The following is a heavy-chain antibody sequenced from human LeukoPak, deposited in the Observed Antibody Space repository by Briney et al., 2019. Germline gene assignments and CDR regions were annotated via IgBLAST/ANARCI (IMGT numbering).Heavy chain of an antibody. V-gene: IGHV3-15*01. CDR3: TTELAALRYFDWLLPFDY. CDR2: IKSKTDGGTT. D-gene: IGHD3-9*01. J-gene: IGHJ4*02. CDR1: GFTFSNAW. Sequence: GGSLRLSCAASGFTFSNAWMSWVRQAPGKGLEWVGRIKSKTDGGTTDYAAPVKGRFTISRDDSKNTLYLQMNSLKTEDTAVYYCTTELAALRYFDWLLPFDYWGQGTLVTVSS.